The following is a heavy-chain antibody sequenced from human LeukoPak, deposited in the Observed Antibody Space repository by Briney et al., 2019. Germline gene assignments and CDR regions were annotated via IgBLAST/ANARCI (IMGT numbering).Heavy chain of an antibody. D-gene: IGHD3-3*01. J-gene: IGHJ4*02. Sequence: NPSQTLSLTCAVSGGSISSGGYSWSWIRQPPGKGLEWIGYIYHSGSTYYNPSLKSRVTISVDTSKNQFSLKLTSVTAADTAVYYCAREGGFYRPLDYSGQGTLVTVSS. CDR1: GGSISSGGYS. V-gene: IGHV4-30-2*01. CDR2: IYHSGST. CDR3: AREGGFYRPLDY.